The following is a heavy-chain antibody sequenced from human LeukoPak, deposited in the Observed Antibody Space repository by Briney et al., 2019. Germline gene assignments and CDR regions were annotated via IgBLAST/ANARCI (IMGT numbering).Heavy chain of an antibody. D-gene: IGHD1-26*01. CDR3: AKIQWELTVDAFDI. CDR1: GFTFSSYG. J-gene: IGHJ3*02. Sequence: GGSLRLSCAASGFTFSSYGMHWVRQAPGKGLEWVAFIRYDGSNKYYADSVKGRFTISRDNSKNTLYLQMNSLRAEDTAVYYCAKIQWELTVDAFDIWGQGTMVTVSS. V-gene: IGHV3-30*02. CDR2: IRYDGSNK.